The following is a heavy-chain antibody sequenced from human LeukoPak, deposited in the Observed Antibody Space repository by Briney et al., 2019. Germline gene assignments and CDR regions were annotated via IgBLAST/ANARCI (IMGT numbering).Heavy chain of an antibody. CDR2: ISAYNDNT. Sequence: ASVKVSCKAPGYTFSSYGVSWVRQAPGQGLEWMGWISAYNDNTNYAKKFQGRFTMTKDTSTSTAYMELRSLRSDDTAVYYCARDFVAVVGTSITGFDPWGQGTLVTVSS. CDR1: GYTFSSYG. J-gene: IGHJ5*02. V-gene: IGHV1-18*01. D-gene: IGHD6-19*01. CDR3: ARDFVAVVGTSITGFDP.